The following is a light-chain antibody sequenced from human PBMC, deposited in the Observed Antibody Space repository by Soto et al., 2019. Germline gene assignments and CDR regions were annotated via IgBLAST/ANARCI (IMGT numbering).Light chain of an antibody. J-gene: IGLJ3*02. CDR3: SSYTSSSTPWV. Sequence: QSALTQPASVSGSPGQSITISCTGTSSDVGGYNYVSWYQHHPGKAPKLMIYEVSNRPSGVSNRFSGSKSGSTASLTISGLQAEDEADYYCSSYTSSSTPWVFGGGTKLTVL. CDR2: EVS. CDR1: SSDVGGYNY. V-gene: IGLV2-14*01.